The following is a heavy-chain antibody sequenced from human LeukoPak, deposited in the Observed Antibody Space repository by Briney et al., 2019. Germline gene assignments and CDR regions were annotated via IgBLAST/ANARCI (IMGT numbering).Heavy chain of an antibody. CDR1: GGPFSGYY. CDR2: INHSGST. D-gene: IGHD2-2*01. V-gene: IGHV4-34*01. Sequence: SETLSLTCAVYGGPFSGYYWSWIRQPPGKGLEWIGEINHSGSTNYNPSLKSRVTISVDTSKNQFSLKLSSVTAADTAVYYCARGDIVVVPAAIRTFDYWGQGTLVTVSS. CDR3: ARGDIVVVPAAIRTFDY. J-gene: IGHJ4*02.